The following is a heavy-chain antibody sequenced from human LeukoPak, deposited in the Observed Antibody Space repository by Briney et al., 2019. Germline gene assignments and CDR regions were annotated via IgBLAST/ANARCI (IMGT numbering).Heavy chain of an antibody. CDR3: ARAEQQLRYYFDY. Sequence: SETLSLTCTVSGGSISSYYWSWIRQPPGKGLEWIGYIYYSGSTNYNPSLKSRVTISVDTSKNQFSLKLSSVTAADTAVYYCARAEQQLRYYFDYWGQGTLVTVSS. V-gene: IGHV4-59*01. CDR2: IYYSGST. CDR1: GGSISSYY. J-gene: IGHJ4*02. D-gene: IGHD6-13*01.